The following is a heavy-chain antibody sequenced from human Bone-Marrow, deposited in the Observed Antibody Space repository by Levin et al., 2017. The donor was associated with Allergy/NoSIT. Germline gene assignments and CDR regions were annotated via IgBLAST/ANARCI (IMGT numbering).Heavy chain of an antibody. Sequence: GGSLRLSCKASGYSFNTYWIGWVRHMPGKGLEWMGIIYPGDSDTRYSPSFQGQVTISAEKSTTTAYLQWTSLRASDTAMYFCSRLGNWTPYFFDNWGQGTLVTVSS. CDR3: SRLGNWTPYFFDN. CDR1: GYSFNTYW. CDR2: IYPGDSDT. J-gene: IGHJ4*02. V-gene: IGHV5-51*01. D-gene: IGHD1-1*01.